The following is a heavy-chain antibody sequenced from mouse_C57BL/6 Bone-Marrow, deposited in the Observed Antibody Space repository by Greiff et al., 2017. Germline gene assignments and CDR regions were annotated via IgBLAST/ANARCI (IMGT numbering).Heavy chain of an antibody. CDR2: ISSGGSYT. J-gene: IGHJ3*01. V-gene: IGHV5-6*01. CDR3: ARHDSWFAY. D-gene: IGHD2-13*01. CDR1: GFTFSSYG. Sequence: EVMLVESGGDLVKPGGSLKLSCAASGFTFSSYGMSWVRQTPDKRLEWVATISSGGSYTYYTDSVKGRFTISRDNAKNTLYLQRSSLKSEDTAMYYCARHDSWFAYWGQGTLVTVSA.